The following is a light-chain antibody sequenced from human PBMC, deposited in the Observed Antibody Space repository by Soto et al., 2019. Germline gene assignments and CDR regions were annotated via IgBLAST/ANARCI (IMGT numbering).Light chain of an antibody. CDR1: QAIYNY. J-gene: IGKJ4*01. V-gene: IGKV1-27*01. CDR2: AAS. Sequence: DIQMTQSPSSLSASVGDRVTITCRASQAIYNYLAWYQQKPGKVPTLLISAASTLQSGVPSRFSGSGSGTDFTPTISSLQPEDVATYYCQKFSAVPTCGGGTKVEI. CDR3: QKFSAVPT.